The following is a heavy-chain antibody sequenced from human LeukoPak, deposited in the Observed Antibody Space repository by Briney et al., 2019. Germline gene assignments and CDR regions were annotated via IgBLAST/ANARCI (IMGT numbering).Heavy chain of an antibody. CDR3: ARIAAAGRKNFDY. CDR1: GHTFTSYY. V-gene: IGHV1-46*01. J-gene: IGHJ4*02. CDR2: INPSGGST. Sequence: ASVKVFCKASGHTFTSYYMHWVRQAPGQGLEWMGIINPSGGSTSYAQKFQGRVTMTRDMSTSTVYMELSSLRSEDTAVYYCARIAAAGRKNFDYWGQGTLVTVSS. D-gene: IGHD6-13*01.